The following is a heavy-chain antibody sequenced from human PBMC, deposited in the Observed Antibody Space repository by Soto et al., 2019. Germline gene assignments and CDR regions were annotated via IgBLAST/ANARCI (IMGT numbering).Heavy chain of an antibody. V-gene: IGHV3-23*01. D-gene: IGHD6-19*01. CDR3: AKDYSSGWYRGGYFDL. CDR2: IIGSGGST. J-gene: IGHJ2*01. CDR1: GFTFSSYA. Sequence: EVQLLESGGGLVQPGGSLRLSCAASGFTFSSYAMSWVRQAPGKGLEWVSAIIGSGGSTNYADSVKGRVTISRDISKNTLYLQMNSMRAEDTAVYYCAKDYSSGWYRGGYFDLWGRGTLVTVSS.